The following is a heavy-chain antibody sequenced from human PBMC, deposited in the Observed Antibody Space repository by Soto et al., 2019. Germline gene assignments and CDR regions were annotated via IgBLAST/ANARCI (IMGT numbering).Heavy chain of an antibody. CDR3: ARASSSSSAADY. Sequence: QVQLQESGPGLVKASQTLSLICSVSGESISSGGYYWSWIRHHPGKGLEWIGYIYDGESAYYNPSLKSRVTISMDTSKNHFAMKLSSVTAADTAVYYCARASSSSSAADYWGQGTLITVSS. D-gene: IGHD6-6*01. CDR2: IYDGESA. CDR1: GESISSGGYY. J-gene: IGHJ4*02. V-gene: IGHV4-31*03.